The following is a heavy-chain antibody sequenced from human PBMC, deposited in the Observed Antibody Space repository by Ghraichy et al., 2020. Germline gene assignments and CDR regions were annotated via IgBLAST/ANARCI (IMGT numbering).Heavy chain of an antibody. CDR3: ARGTYYYDSSGYYSGSFYYYYGMDV. J-gene: IGHJ6*02. CDR2: MNPNSGNT. Sequence: ASVKVSCKASGYTFTSYDINWVRQATGQGLEWMGWMNPNSGNTGYAQKFQGRVTMTRNTSISTAYMELSSLRSEDTAVYYCARGTYYYDSSGYYSGSFYYYYGMDVWGQGTTVTVSS. V-gene: IGHV1-8*01. CDR1: GYTFTSYD. D-gene: IGHD3-22*01.